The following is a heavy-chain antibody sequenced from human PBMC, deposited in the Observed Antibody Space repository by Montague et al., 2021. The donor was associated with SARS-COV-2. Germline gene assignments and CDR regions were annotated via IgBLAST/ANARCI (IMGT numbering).Heavy chain of an antibody. D-gene: IGHD3-3*01. Sequence: SETLSLTCSFSGGSISSYYWSWIRQSAGKGLEWIGRIHTSGSTDYNPSRNSRVTMSVDMSKNQFPLKLSSVTAADTAVYYCASGKSYYFWNGYYSHDYIFGMDVWGQGTTVTVSS. V-gene: IGHV4-4*07. J-gene: IGHJ6*02. CDR1: GGSISSYY. CDR2: IHTSGST. CDR3: ASGKSYYFWNGYYSHDYIFGMDV.